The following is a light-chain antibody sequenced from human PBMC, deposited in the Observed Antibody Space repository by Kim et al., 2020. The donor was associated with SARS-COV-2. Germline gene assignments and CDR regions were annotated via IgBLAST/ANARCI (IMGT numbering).Light chain of an antibody. Sequence: QTARLTCSGDALSKQLGYWYQQKAGQAPVVLIYKDSERPSGIPERFSGSTSGTTLTLTISGVQEEDEADYYCQSSDSSATYVIFGGGTQLTVL. CDR3: QSSDSSATYVI. CDR1: ALSKQL. V-gene: IGLV3-25*03. J-gene: IGLJ2*01. CDR2: KDS.